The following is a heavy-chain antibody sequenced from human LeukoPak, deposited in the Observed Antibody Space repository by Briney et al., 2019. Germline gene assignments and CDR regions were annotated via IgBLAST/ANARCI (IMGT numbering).Heavy chain of an antibody. V-gene: IGHV1-18*04. CDR3: ARDFFHGHCSGLSCFLLDY. Sequence: ASVKVSCKASGYTFTSYYMHWVRQAPGQGLEWMGWISAHYGNTNYAQKFQGRLTMTTDTSTSTAYMELRSLRPDDTAVYYCARDFFHGHCSGLSCFLLDYWGQGSLVTVSS. CDR2: ISAHYGNT. D-gene: IGHD2-15*01. J-gene: IGHJ4*02. CDR1: GYTFTSYY.